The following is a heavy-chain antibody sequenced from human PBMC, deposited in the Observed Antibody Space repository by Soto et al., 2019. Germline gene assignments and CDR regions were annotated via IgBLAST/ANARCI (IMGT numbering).Heavy chain of an antibody. D-gene: IGHD1-1*01. Sequence: QVQLQQWGAGLLKPSETLSLTCAVYDGSLSDDYYTWTRQSPGKGLEWIGEIHPSGSTYYNPFLKTRVTLSQDTSKKQFSLNLISVTAAATGEYYCSRGNDAYKGGRTWGQGTLVTVSS. J-gene: IGHJ5*02. V-gene: IGHV4-34*02. CDR3: SRGNDAYKGGRT. CDR2: IHPSGST. CDR1: DGSLSDDY.